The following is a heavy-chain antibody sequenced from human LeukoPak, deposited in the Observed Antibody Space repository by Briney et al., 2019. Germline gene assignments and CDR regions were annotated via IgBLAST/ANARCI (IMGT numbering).Heavy chain of an antibody. CDR2: IKKDGSEK. CDR1: GFTFSSYG. Sequence: GRSLRLSCAASGFTFSSYGMHWVRQAPGKGLEWVANIKKDGSEKYYMDSVKGRFTISRDNAKNSLYLQMNSLRAEDTAVYYCARDPTAAAGIWWYFDYWGQGILVTVSS. D-gene: IGHD6-13*01. CDR3: ARDPTAAAGIWWYFDY. V-gene: IGHV3-7*01. J-gene: IGHJ4*02.